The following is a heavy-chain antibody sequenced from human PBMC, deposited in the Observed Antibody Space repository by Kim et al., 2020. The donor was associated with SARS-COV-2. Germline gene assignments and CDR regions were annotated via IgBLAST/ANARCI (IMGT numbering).Heavy chain of an antibody. D-gene: IGHD3-16*01. CDR3: ARDGSRGSPDY. CDR1: GYTFTGFA. CDR2: INTNTGHP. J-gene: IGHJ4*02. Sequence: ASVKVSCKASGYTFTGFAMNWVRQAPGQGLEWMAWINTNTGHPTYGRGFTGRFVFSVDTSVSTAYLQISSLNAEDSAVYYCARDGSRGSPDYWGQGTLVTVSS. V-gene: IGHV7-4-1*02.